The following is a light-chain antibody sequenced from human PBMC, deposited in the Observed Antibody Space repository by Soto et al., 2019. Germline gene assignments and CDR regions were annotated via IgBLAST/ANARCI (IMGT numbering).Light chain of an antibody. CDR1: ENINHY. J-gene: IGKJ1*01. Sequence: DIQMAQSPSSLSASVGDRVTITCRASENINHYIAWYQQKPGQAPKLLIYATSTLHTGVPSRFSGSGFGTDFTLIINSLQPEDLATYFCQEIYSLPRAFGQGTRVEIK. CDR3: QEIYSLPRA. CDR2: ATS. V-gene: IGKV1-39*01.